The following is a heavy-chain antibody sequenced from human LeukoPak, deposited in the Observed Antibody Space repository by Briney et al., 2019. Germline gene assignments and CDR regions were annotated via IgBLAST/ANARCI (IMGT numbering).Heavy chain of an antibody. Sequence: ASVKVSCKASGGTFSSYAISWVRQAPGQGLEWMGGIIPIFGTANYAQKFQGRVTITADESTSTAYMELSSLRSEDTAVYYCARVGATGSRVDCLGQGTLVTVSS. CDR1: GGTFSSYA. D-gene: IGHD1-26*01. J-gene: IGHJ4*02. CDR3: ARVGATGSRVDC. V-gene: IGHV1-69*13. CDR2: IIPIFGTA.